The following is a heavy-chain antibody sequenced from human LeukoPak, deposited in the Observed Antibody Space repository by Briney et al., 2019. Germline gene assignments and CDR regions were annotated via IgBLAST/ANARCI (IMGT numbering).Heavy chain of an antibody. Sequence: SETLSLTCTVSGGSFSSYYWSWIRQSPGKGLEWIGYIYYSGSTNYNPSLKSRVTISVDTSKNQFSLKLSSVTAADTAVYYCARFPAGIAVAGQGFDYWGQGTLVTVSS. J-gene: IGHJ4*02. V-gene: IGHV4-59*12. CDR3: ARFPAGIAVAGQGFDY. CDR2: IYYSGST. CDR1: GGSFSSYY. D-gene: IGHD6-19*01.